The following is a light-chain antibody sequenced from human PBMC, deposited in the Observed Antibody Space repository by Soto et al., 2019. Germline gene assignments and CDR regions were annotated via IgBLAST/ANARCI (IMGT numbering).Light chain of an antibody. CDR3: QQYGSFPYT. Sequence: DIQMSQSPSSLSASVGDRVTITYQANEDINNYLNCYQQKPGKAPKLLIYDASILETVFPSRFSRSGSETDFNFTISSLQPEDIATYYCQQYGSFPYTFGQGTKLPIK. CDR2: DAS. V-gene: IGKV1-33*01. J-gene: IGKJ2*01. CDR1: EDINNY.